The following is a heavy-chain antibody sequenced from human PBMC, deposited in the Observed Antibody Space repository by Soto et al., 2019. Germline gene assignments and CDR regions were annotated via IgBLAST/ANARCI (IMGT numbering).Heavy chain of an antibody. J-gene: IGHJ6*02. CDR1: GGSISSYY. V-gene: IGHV4-59*01. CDR2: IYYSGST. Sequence: SETLSLTCTVSGGSISSYYWSWIRQPPGKGLEWIGYIYYSGSTNYNPSLKSRVTISVDTSRNQFSLKLSSVTAADTAVYYCASFIVLVPAAMGPGGYYYYGMDVWGQGTTVT. CDR3: ASFIVLVPAAMGPGGYYYYGMDV. D-gene: IGHD2-2*01.